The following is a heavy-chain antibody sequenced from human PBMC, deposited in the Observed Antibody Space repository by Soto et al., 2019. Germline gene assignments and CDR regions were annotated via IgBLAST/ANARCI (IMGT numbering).Heavy chain of an antibody. V-gene: IGHV4-31*02. J-gene: IGHJ4*02. CDR1: GASTVSHYH. CDR3: ALALGPTTGLDY. D-gene: IGHD1-26*01. Sequence: QVQLQESGPGLVEPSQTLSLTCSVSGASTVSHYHWTWIRQPPGKSLEWMGYIFNSGTTFYNPSLTSRLSISMDTSGNHFSLELRSVTAADTAVYYCALALGPTTGLDYWGQGTLVTVSS. CDR2: IFNSGTT.